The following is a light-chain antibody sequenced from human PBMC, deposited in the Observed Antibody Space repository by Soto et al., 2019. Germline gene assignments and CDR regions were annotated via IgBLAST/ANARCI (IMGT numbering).Light chain of an antibody. V-gene: IGLV2-14*01. J-gene: IGLJ1*01. Sequence: QSALTQPASVSGSPGQSITISCTGTSSDVGGYNYVSWYQQHPGKAPKVMIYDVSNRPSGVSNRFSGSKSGNTASLTISGLQAEDEADYYCTSYTMLSSSTIHVFGTGTKLTV. CDR3: TSYTMLSSSTIHV. CDR2: DVS. CDR1: SSDVGGYNY.